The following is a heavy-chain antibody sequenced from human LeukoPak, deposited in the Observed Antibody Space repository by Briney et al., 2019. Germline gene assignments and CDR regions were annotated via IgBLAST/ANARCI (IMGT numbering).Heavy chain of an antibody. Sequence: PSETLSLTCTVSGGSISSSSYYWGWIRQPPGKGLEWIGSIYYSGSTYYNPSLKSRVTISVDTSKNQFSLKLSSVTAADTAVYYCARQLHRTWFDPWGQGTLVTVSS. CDR1: GGSISSSSYY. CDR3: ARQLHRTWFDP. CDR2: IYYSGST. D-gene: IGHD4-11*01. J-gene: IGHJ5*02. V-gene: IGHV4-39*01.